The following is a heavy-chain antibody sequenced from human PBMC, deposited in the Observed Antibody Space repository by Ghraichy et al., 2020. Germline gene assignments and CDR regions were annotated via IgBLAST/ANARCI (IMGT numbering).Heavy chain of an antibody. D-gene: IGHD6-6*01. CDR1: GGSITGYY. Sequence: SETLSLTCTVSGGSITGYYWSWIRQPPGKGLEWIGYIYYSGGTNYNPSLKSRVTISVDTSKNQFSLNLRSVTATDTAVYYSARLSSSSEIDYWGQGALVTVSS. CDR3: ARLSSSSEIDY. CDR2: IYYSGGT. V-gene: IGHV4-59*01. J-gene: IGHJ4*02.